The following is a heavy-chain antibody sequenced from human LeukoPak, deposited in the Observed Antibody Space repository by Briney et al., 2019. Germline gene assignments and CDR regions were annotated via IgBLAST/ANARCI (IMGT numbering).Heavy chain of an antibody. CDR2: INPNSGGT. D-gene: IGHD5-12*01. CDR3: AREGFDSGYDLVGHFDY. Sequence: ASVKVSCKASGYTFTGYYMHWVRQAPGQGLEWMGWINPNSGGTNYAQKFQGRVTMTGDTSISTAYMELSRLRSDDTAVYYCAREGFDSGYDLVGHFDYWGQGTLVTVSS. J-gene: IGHJ4*02. CDR1: GYTFTGYY. V-gene: IGHV1-2*02.